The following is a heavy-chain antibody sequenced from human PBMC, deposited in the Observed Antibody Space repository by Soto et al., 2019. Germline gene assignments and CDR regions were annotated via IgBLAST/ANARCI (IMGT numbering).Heavy chain of an antibody. D-gene: IGHD1-26*01. CDR3: ARCSVSSGTNDY. V-gene: IGHV2-5*02. CDR2: IYWDDDK. CDR1: GFSLSTSGVG. J-gene: IGHJ4*02. Sequence: QITLKESGPTLVKTTQTLTLTCTVSGFSLSTSGVGVGWIRQPPGKALEWLALIYWDDDKRYSPSLKSRLTITKDTSKNQVVLTMTNMDPVDTATYYCARCSVSSGTNDYWGQGTLVTVSS.